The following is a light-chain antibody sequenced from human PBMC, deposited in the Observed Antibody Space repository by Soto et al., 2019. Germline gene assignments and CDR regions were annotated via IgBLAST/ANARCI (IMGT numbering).Light chain of an antibody. J-gene: IGKJ2*01. V-gene: IGKV1-12*01. CDR3: QQSNSFPHT. Sequence: DIQMTQSPSSVSASVGDRVTITCRASQGISNWLAWYQQKPGQAPKLLIYAASSLHSGVPSRFSGSGSCTEFTLTISSLQPADFVTYYCQQSNSFPHTFGRGTKLEI. CDR1: QGISNW. CDR2: AAS.